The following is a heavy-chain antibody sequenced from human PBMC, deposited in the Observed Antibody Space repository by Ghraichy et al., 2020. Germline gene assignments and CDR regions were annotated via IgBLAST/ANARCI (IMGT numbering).Heavy chain of an antibody. J-gene: IGHJ6*02. CDR3: ARAGSITMVRGVIPYYYYGMDV. Sequence: GGSLRLSCAASGFTFSSYWMSWVRQAPGKGLEWVANIKQDGSEKYYVDSVKGRFTISRDNAKNSLYLQMNSLRAEDTAVYYCARAGSITMVRGVIPYYYYGMDVWGQGTTVTVSS. CDR1: GFTFSSYW. D-gene: IGHD3-10*01. CDR2: IKQDGSEK. V-gene: IGHV3-7*01.